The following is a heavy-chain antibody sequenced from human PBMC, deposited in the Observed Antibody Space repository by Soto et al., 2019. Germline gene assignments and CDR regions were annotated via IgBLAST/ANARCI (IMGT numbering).Heavy chain of an antibody. V-gene: IGHV3-30-3*01. CDR2: ISDDGSNK. CDR3: ARTGSGSYLRGDY. CDR1: GFTFSSYA. J-gene: IGHJ4*02. Sequence: QVPLVESGGGVVQPGRSLRLSCAASGFTFSSYAMHWVRQAPGKGLEWVAVISDDGSNKYYADSVKGRFTISRDNSKNTLYLQRNSLRAEETAVDYCARTGSGSYLRGDYWGQGTLVTVSS. D-gene: IGHD3-10*01.